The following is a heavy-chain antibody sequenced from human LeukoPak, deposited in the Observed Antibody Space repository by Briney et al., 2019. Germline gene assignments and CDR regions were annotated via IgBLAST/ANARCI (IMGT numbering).Heavy chain of an antibody. J-gene: IGHJ4*02. CDR3: ARSPLLRYFDWLLSPHIFDY. CDR1: GGSISSSSYY. CDR2: IYYSGST. D-gene: IGHD3-9*01. Sequence: PSETLSLTCTVSGGSISSSSYYWGWIRQPPGKGLEWIGSIYYSGSTYYNPSLKSRVTISVDTSKNQFSLKLSSVTAADTAVYHCARSPLLRYFDWLLSPHIFDYWGQGTLVTVSS. V-gene: IGHV4-39*01.